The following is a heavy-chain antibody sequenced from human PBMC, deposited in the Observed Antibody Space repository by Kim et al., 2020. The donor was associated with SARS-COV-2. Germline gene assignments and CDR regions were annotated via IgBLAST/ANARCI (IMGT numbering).Heavy chain of an antibody. J-gene: IGHJ4*02. CDR3: ARDGDLPDY. D-gene: IGHD7-27*01. V-gene: IGHV1-18*01. Sequence: NGNTKYAQNLQGRVTMVTDTSTTTAYMELRGLRSDDTAVYYCARDGDLPDYWGQGTLVTVSS. CDR2: NGNT.